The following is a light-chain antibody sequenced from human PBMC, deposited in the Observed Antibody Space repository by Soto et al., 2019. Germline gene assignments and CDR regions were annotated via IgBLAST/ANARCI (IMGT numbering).Light chain of an antibody. CDR2: EVS. CDR1: SSDVGGYNY. CDR3: SSYTSSSIDHV. V-gene: IGLV2-14*01. J-gene: IGLJ1*01. Sequence: QSALTQPASVSGSPGQSITISCTGTSSDVGGYNYVSWYQQHPGKAPKLMIYEVSNRPSGVSNRFSGSKSGNTASLTISGLQAEAEADDYCSSYTSSSIDHVFGTGTKVTVL.